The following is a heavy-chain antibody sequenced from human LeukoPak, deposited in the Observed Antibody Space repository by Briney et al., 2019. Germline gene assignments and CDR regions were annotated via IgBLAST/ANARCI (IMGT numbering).Heavy chain of an antibody. CDR2: INSDGSST. Sequence: GGSLRLSCAASGFTFSSYWMHWVRQAPGKGLVWVSRINSDGSSTSYADSVKGRFTISRDNAKNTLYLQMNSLRAEDTAVYYCARAQWTAFDYYYYMDVWGKGTTVTVSS. D-gene: IGHD3/OR15-3a*01. V-gene: IGHV3-74*01. CDR1: GFTFSSYW. J-gene: IGHJ6*03. CDR3: ARAQWTAFDYYYYMDV.